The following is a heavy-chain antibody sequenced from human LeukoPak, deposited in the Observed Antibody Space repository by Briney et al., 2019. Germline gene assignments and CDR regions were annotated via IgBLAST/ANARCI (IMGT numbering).Heavy chain of an antibody. CDR3: AKSGSYYDFWSGYGGLDY. CDR1: GFTFSSYW. Sequence: PGGSLRLSCAASGFTFSSYWMHWVRQAPGKGLVWVSRINSDGSSTSYADSVKGRFTISRDNSKNTLYLQMNSLRAEDTAVYYCAKSGSYYDFWSGYGGLDYWGQGTLVTVSS. V-gene: IGHV3-74*01. D-gene: IGHD3-3*01. CDR2: INSDGSST. J-gene: IGHJ4*02.